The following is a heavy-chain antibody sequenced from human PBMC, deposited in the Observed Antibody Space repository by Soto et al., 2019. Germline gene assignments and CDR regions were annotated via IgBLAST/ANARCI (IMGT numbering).Heavy chain of an antibody. D-gene: IGHD3-10*02. CDR3: ARDPRCSGDYFYYYYGMDV. CDR2: IWYDGSNK. V-gene: IGHV3-33*01. J-gene: IGHJ6*02. Sequence: PGGSLRLSCAASGFTFSSYGMHWVRQAPGKGLEWVAVIWYDGSNKYYADSVKGRFTISRDNSKNTLYLQMNSLRAEDTAVYYCARDPRCSGDYFYYYYGMDVWGQGTTVTVSS. CDR1: GFTFSSYG.